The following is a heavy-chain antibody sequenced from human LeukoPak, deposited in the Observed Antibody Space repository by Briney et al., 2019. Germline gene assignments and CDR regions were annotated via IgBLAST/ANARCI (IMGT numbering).Heavy chain of an antibody. Sequence: GESLGISCQGSGFIFTSYWIAWVRQMPGKGLEWMGIIHPGDSDTRYSPSFQGQVTISADKSISTAYLQWSSLKASDTAMYYCARSQYDISTGYVPSFDPWGLGTLVTVSS. J-gene: IGHJ5*02. CDR1: GFIFTSYW. CDR3: ARSQYDISTGYVPSFDP. D-gene: IGHD3-9*01. V-gene: IGHV5-51*01. CDR2: IHPGDSDT.